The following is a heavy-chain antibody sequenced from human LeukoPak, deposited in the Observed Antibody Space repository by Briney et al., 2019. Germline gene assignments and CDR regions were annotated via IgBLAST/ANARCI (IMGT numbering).Heavy chain of an antibody. Sequence: ASVKVSCKASGYTFTSYAMHWVRQAPGQRLEWMGWINAGNGNTKYSQKFQGRVTITRDTSASTAYMELSSLRSEDTAVYYCARGGFELYYYDSSGYFLDYWGQGTLVTVSS. CDR2: INAGNGNT. V-gene: IGHV1-3*01. J-gene: IGHJ4*02. CDR3: ARGGFELYYYDSSGYFLDY. CDR1: GYTFTSYA. D-gene: IGHD3-22*01.